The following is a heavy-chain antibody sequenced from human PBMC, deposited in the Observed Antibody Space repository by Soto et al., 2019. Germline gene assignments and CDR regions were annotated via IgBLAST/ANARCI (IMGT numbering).Heavy chain of an antibody. CDR3: ARYSRRDIVVVPAAIPFDS. V-gene: IGHV1-3*01. CDR2: INAGNGNT. CDR1: GYTFTSYA. J-gene: IGHJ4*02. Sequence: QVQLVQSGAEVKKPGASVKVSCKASGYTFTSYAMHWVRQAPGQRLEWMGWINAGNGNTKYSQKFQGRVTITRDTSASTAYMELISLRSEDTAVNYCARYSRRDIVVVPAAIPFDSLGQGTLVTVSS. D-gene: IGHD2-2*01.